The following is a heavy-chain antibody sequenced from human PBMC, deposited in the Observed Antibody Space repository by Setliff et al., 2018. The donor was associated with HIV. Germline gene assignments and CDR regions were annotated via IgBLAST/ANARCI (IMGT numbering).Heavy chain of an antibody. D-gene: IGHD2-15*01. CDR3: AKNIAGVCYSGLDY. CDR1: GFTFSNYA. J-gene: IGHJ4*02. Sequence: GGSLRLSCAASGFTFSNYAMSWVRQAPGKGLEWVSGISGSGGSTYYVDSVKGRFTISRDNSKNTLYLQMNSLGAADTAAYYCAKNIAGVCYSGLDYWGQGALVTVSS. V-gene: IGHV3-23*01. CDR2: ISGSGGST.